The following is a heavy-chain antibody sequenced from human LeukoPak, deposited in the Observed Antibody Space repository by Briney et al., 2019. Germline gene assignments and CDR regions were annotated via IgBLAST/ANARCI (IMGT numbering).Heavy chain of an antibody. Sequence: SETLSLTCTVSGGSISTSTYYWGWIRQPPGKGLEWIGSIYYTGSTYYNPSLRSRVTISVDTSKNQFSLKLSSVTAAATAVFYCARQGCGGDCYPDYWGQGTLVTVSS. CDR2: IYYTGST. D-gene: IGHD2-21*01. CDR3: ARQGCGGDCYPDY. J-gene: IGHJ4*02. V-gene: IGHV4-39*01. CDR1: GGSISTSTYY.